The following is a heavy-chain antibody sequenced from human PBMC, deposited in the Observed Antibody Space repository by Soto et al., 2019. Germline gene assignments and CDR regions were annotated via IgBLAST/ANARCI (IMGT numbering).Heavy chain of an antibody. CDR3: ARCGTTAEYFQH. CDR2: IYYSGST. J-gene: IGHJ1*01. D-gene: IGHD4-17*01. V-gene: IGHV4-39*01. CDR1: GGSISSSSYY. Sequence: SETLSLTCTVSGGSISSSSYYWGWIRQPPGKGLEWIGSIYYSGSTYYNPSLKSRVTISVDTSKNQFSLKLSSVTAADTAVYYCARCGTTAEYFQHWGQGTLVTVSS.